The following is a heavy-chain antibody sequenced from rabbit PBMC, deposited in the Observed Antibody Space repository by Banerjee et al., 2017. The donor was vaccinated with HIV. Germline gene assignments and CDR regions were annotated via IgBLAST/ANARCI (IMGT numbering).Heavy chain of an antibody. V-gene: IGHV1S45*01. CDR3: AREEYVGYGYANL. Sequence: QEQLEESGGDLVKPEGSLTLTCKASGFSFSNKYVMCWVRQAPGKGLEWIACIDAGSNGNTYYASWAKGRFTVSKTSSTTVTLQMTSLTAADTATYFCAREEYVGYGYANLWGPGTLVTVS. CDR2: IDAGSNGNT. J-gene: IGHJ4*01. D-gene: IGHD6-1*01. CDR1: GFSFSNKYV.